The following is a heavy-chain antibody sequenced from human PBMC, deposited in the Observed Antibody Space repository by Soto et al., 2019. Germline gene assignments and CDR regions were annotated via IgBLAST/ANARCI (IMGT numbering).Heavy chain of an antibody. Sequence: LRLSCAASGFTFRDYYMSWIRQSPGKGLEWVSYISSSSSYTNYADSVKGRFTISRDNAKNSLYLQMNSLRAEDTAVYYCASSVGYCSSTSCLDYYYYGMDVWGQGTTVTSP. CDR2: ISSSSSYT. D-gene: IGHD2-2*01. CDR1: GFTFRDYY. V-gene: IGHV3-11*06. CDR3: ASSVGYCSSTSCLDYYYYGMDV. J-gene: IGHJ6*02.